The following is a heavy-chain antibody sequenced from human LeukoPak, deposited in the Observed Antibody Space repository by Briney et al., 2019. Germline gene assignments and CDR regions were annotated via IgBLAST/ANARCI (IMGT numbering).Heavy chain of an antibody. V-gene: IGHV3-23*01. D-gene: IGHD1-26*01. Sequence: GGSLRLSCAASGFTFSSYSMNWVRQAPGKGLEWVSAISGSGGSTYYADSVKGRFTISRDNSKNTLYLQMNSLRAEDTAVYYCARRPYSGGVNWFDPWGQGTLVTVSS. CDR3: ARRPYSGGVNWFDP. J-gene: IGHJ5*02. CDR1: GFTFSSYS. CDR2: ISGSGGST.